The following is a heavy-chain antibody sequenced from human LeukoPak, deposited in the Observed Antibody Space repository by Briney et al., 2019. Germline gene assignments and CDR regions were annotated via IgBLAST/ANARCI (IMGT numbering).Heavy chain of an antibody. CDR1: GFTFSSYA. CDR3: ARERSCSSTSCPHGDLDY. V-gene: IGHV3-48*03. J-gene: IGHJ4*02. CDR2: IGVSGSTM. D-gene: IGHD2-2*01. Sequence: PGGSLRLSCAASGFTFSSYAMSWVRQAPGKGLEWISYIGVSGSTMYYAESVKGRFTISRDNARNSLYLQMNSLRAEDTAVYYCARERSCSSTSCPHGDLDYWGQGTLVSVSS.